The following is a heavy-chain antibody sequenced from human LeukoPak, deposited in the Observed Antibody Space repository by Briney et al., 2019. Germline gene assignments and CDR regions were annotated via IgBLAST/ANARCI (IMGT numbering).Heavy chain of an antibody. CDR1: GGSFSGYY. CDR2: INHSGST. Sequence: SETLSLTCAVYGGSFSGYYWSWIRHPPGKGLEWIGEINHSGSTNYHTTLKSRVTISGDTSKHQFSLKLSAVTAADTAVYYGGGAVVSRAGNWFDPWGQGTLVTVSS. J-gene: IGHJ5*02. V-gene: IGHV4-34*01. CDR3: GGAVVSRAGNWFDP. D-gene: IGHD3-22*01.